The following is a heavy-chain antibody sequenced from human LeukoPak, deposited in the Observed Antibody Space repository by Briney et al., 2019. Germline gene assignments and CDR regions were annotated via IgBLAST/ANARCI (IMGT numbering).Heavy chain of an antibody. V-gene: IGHV3-23*01. D-gene: IGHD6-13*01. J-gene: IGHJ4*02. CDR1: GFTFSNYG. CDR2: ISGSGGT. Sequence: GGSLRLSCAASGFTFSNYGMSWVRQAAGKGLEWVSSISGSGGTYYADSVKGRFTISRDNSKNTLYLQMNSLRAEDTAVYYCAKTAGIAAAADFDYWGQGTLVTVSS. CDR3: AKTAGIAAAADFDY.